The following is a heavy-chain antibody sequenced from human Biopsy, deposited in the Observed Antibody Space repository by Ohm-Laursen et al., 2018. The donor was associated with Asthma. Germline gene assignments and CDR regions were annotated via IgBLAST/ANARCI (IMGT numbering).Heavy chain of an antibody. Sequence: SLRLSCAASGFTFSNYGMHWVRQAPGKGLEWVAVISFDGSNKDFADSVKGRFTISRDSSRNTLYLQLSTLRVEDTAVYFCAKITTDRQKANNWFDPWGQGTLVIVSS. CDR3: AKITTDRQKANNWFDP. CDR2: ISFDGSNK. D-gene: IGHD3-22*01. V-gene: IGHV3-33*05. J-gene: IGHJ5*02. CDR1: GFTFSNYG.